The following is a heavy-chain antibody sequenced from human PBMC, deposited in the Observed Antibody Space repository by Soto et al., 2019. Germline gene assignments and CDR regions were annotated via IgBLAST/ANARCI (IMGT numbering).Heavy chain of an antibody. CDR3: AKERDIVVVVAPLDY. Sequence: GGSLRLSCAASGFTFSSYGMHWVRQAPGKGLEWVAVISYDGSNKYYADYVKGRFTISRDNSKNTLYLQMNSLRAEDTAVYYCAKERDIVVVVAPLDYWGQGTLVTAPQ. V-gene: IGHV3-30*18. D-gene: IGHD2-15*01. J-gene: IGHJ4*02. CDR1: GFTFSSYG. CDR2: ISYDGSNK.